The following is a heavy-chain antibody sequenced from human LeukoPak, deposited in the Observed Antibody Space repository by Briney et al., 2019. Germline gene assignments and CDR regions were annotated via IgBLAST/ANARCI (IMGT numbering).Heavy chain of an antibody. CDR2: IHPGTGDT. J-gene: IGHJ5*02. CDR1: GYNFTGYH. D-gene: IGHD6-6*01. CDR3: ARKGAEYSRSPLLNAWFDP. Sequence: RASVKVSCKASGYNFTGYHIHWVRQAPGQGLEWMGWIHPGTGDTRYTRKFQGRVTMTRDTSINTAYLELSGLKSNDTAVYYCARKGAEYSRSPLLNAWFDPWGQGTLITVSS. V-gene: IGHV1-2*02.